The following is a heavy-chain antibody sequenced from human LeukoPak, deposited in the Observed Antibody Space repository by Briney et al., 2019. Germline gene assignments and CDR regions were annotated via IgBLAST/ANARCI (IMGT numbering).Heavy chain of an antibody. CDR1: GFTFSSYW. Sequence: GGSLRLSCAASGFTFSSYWMHWVRQAPGKGLVWVSRINSDGSSTSYADPVKGRFTISRDNAKNTLYLQMNSLRAEDTAVYYCARDLEVRGELLYYFDYWGQGTLVTVSS. CDR3: ARDLEVRGELLYYFDY. J-gene: IGHJ4*02. D-gene: IGHD3-10*01. CDR2: INSDGSST. V-gene: IGHV3-74*01.